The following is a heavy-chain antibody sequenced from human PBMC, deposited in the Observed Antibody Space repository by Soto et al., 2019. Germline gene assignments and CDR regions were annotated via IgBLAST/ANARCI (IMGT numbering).Heavy chain of an antibody. CDR3: ARGGVATRTFDY. Sequence: GESLKISCKGSGYNFAGYWIAWVRQMPGKGLELMGIIYPSDSDTRYRPSFQGQVTISADKSISSAYLQWSSLRASDTAMYYCARGGVATRTFDYWGQGTPVTVSS. CDR2: IYPSDSDT. J-gene: IGHJ4*02. D-gene: IGHD3-3*01. CDR1: GYNFAGYW. V-gene: IGHV5-51*01.